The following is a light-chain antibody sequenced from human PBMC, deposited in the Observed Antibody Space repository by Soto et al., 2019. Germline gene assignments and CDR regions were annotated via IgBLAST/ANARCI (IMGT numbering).Light chain of an antibody. CDR2: DTS. CDR3: QQRNSSPIT. J-gene: IGKJ5*01. Sequence: EFLMPRSPATLSVSPGEGVTLPCRPSPVTGVTLAWSQNKPGQTPRLLIYDTSTRATGVPVRFSGSGSGTDFPLTISGLEPEDFALYYCQQRNSSPITFGQGTRLENK. CDR1: PVTGVT. V-gene: IGKV3D-11*01.